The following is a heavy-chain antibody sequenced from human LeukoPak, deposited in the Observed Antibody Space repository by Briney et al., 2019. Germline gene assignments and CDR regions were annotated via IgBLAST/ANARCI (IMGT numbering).Heavy chain of an antibody. CDR3: ARRAIYYDSSGYSPNYYYYMDV. D-gene: IGHD3-22*01. CDR1: GFTFDDYG. V-gene: IGHV3-20*04. CDR2: INWNGGST. Sequence: PGGSLRLSCAASGFTFDDYGMSWVRQAPGKGLEWVSGINWNGGSTGYADSVKGRFTFSRDNAKNSLYLQMNSLRAEDTALYYCARRAIYYDSSGYSPNYYYYMDVWGKGTTVTVSS. J-gene: IGHJ6*03.